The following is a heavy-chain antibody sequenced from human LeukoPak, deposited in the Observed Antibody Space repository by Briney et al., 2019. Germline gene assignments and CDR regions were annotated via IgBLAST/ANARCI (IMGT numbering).Heavy chain of an antibody. CDR1: GFTFSFYI. CDR3: ATDYAGNSLWYYYGLGV. D-gene: IGHD4-23*01. Sequence: GGSLRLSCAASGFTFSFYIMNWVRQAPGKGLDWVSSINSDSRYIYYADSVKGRFTISRDNAKNSLYLQMNSLRAEDTAVYYCATDYAGNSLWYYYGLGVWGQGTTVTVSS. V-gene: IGHV3-21*01. CDR2: INSDSRYI. J-gene: IGHJ6*02.